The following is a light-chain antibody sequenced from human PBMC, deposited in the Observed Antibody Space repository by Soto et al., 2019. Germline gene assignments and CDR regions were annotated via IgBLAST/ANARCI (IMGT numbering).Light chain of an antibody. CDR3: SSYAGSNDLP. CDR2: EDS. J-gene: IGLJ2*01. V-gene: IGLV2-8*01. Sequence: QSALTQPPSASGSPGQSVTISCTGTSSDVGGYNYVSWYQQHPGKAPKLMIYEDSKRPSGVPDRFSGSKSGNTASLTISGLQAEEEADYYCSSYAGSNDLPFGGGTKLTVL. CDR1: SSDVGGYNY.